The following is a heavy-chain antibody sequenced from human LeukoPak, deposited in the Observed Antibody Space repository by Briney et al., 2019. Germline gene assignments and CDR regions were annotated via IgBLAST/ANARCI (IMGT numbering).Heavy chain of an antibody. J-gene: IGHJ4*02. CDR1: GFTFSSYS. CDR3: ARDPYDILTGVDY. Sequence: TGGSLRLSCAASGFTFSSYSMNWVRQAPGKGLEWVSSISSSSYIYYADSVKGRFTISGDNAKNSLYLQMNSLRAEDTAVYYCARDPYDILTGVDYWGQGTLVTVSS. CDR2: ISSSSYI. D-gene: IGHD3-9*01. V-gene: IGHV3-21*01.